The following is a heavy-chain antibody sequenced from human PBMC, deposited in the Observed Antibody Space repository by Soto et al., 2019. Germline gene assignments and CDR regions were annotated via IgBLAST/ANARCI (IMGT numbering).Heavy chain of an antibody. CDR3: ARTSITMVRGAIDY. J-gene: IGHJ4*02. V-gene: IGHV4-4*02. CDR2: IYHSGST. D-gene: IGHD3-10*01. CDR1: GGSISSSNW. Sequence: PSETLSLTCAVYGGSISSSNWWSWVRQPPEKGLEWIGEIYHSGSTNYNPSLKSRVTISVDKSKNQFSLKLSSVTAADTAVYYCARTSITMVRGAIDYWGQGTLVTVSS.